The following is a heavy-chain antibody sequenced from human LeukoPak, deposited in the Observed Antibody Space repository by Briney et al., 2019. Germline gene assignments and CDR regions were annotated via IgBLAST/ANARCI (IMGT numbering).Heavy chain of an antibody. CDR3: ARAGVVPAAINRAFDI. CDR2: IYHNGDT. D-gene: IGHD2-2*02. J-gene: IGHJ3*02. Sequence: SETLSLTCIVSGGSIISGDYYWSWIRQPPGKGLEWIGYIYHNGDTYYNPSLKSRVSISVDTSKNQFSLRLSSVTAADTAVYYCARAGVVPAAINRAFDIWGQGSVVTVSS. V-gene: IGHV4-30-4*08. CDR1: GGSIISGDYY.